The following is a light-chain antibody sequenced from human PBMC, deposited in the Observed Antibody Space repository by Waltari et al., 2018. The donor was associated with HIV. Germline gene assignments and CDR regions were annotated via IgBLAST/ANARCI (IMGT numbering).Light chain of an antibody. V-gene: IGLV1-51*02. CDR2: ENN. J-gene: IGLJ3*02. CDR3: GTWDSSQSAWV. CDR1: GSHIENTY. Sequence: QSMLTQPPSVSAAPGQRVTISCSGSGSHIENTYLSWYQQLPGTAPKLLISENNKRPSGIPDRFSGSKSGSSATLGITGLQTGDEANYYCGTWDSSQSAWVFGGGTRLTVL.